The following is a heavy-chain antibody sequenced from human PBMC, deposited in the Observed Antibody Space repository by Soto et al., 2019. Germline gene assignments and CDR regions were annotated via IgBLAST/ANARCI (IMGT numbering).Heavy chain of an antibody. CDR2: IWYDGSNK. CDR3: AREAKEYYSDY. J-gene: IGHJ4*02. Sequence: QVQLVESGGGVVQPGRSLRLSCAASGFTFSTYGMHWVRQAPGKGLEWVAAIWYDGSNKYYADSVKGRFTISRDNSKNTLYLQMNSRRAEDTAVYYCAREAKEYYSDYWGQGTLVTVSS. D-gene: IGHD3-10*01. CDR1: GFTFSTYG. V-gene: IGHV3-33*01.